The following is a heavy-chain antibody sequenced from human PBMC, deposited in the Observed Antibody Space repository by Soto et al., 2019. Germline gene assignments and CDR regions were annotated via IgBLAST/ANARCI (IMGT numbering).Heavy chain of an antibody. J-gene: IGHJ5*02. V-gene: IGHV4-30-2*01. Sequence: QLQLQASGSGLVKPSQTLSLTCAVSGGSISSGGYSWIWIRQPPGKGLEWIGYIYHSGSTYYNPSLKSRVTIAVDRSKNQFCLKLSSVTAADTAVYYCARALYGLFDPWGQGTLVTVSS. D-gene: IGHD4-17*01. CDR1: GGSISSGGYS. CDR3: ARALYGLFDP. CDR2: IYHSGST.